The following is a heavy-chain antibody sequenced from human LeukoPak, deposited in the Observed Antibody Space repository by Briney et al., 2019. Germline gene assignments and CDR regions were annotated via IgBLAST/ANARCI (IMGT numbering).Heavy chain of an antibody. D-gene: IGHD1-26*01. V-gene: IGHV4-34*01. CDR1: GGSFSGYY. Sequence: PSETLSLTCAVYGGSFSGYYWSWIRQPPGEGLEWIGEINHSGSTNYNPSLKSRVTISVDTSKNQFSLKVSSVTAADTAVYYCARRSGSYYYFDYWGQGTLVTVSS. J-gene: IGHJ4*02. CDR3: ARRSGSYYYFDY. CDR2: INHSGST.